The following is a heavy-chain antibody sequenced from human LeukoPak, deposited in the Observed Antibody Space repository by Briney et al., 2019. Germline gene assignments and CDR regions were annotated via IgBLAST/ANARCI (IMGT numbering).Heavy chain of an antibody. CDR2: IYYSGST. CDR3: ARAYGSGSYFLDYYYYYYMDV. J-gene: IGHJ6*03. V-gene: IGHV4-59*08. Sequence: SETLSLTCTVSGGSISSYYWSWIRQPPGKGLEWIGYIYYSGSTNYNPSLKSRVSISVDTSKNQFSLKLNSVTAADTAVYYCARAYGSGSYFLDYYYYYYMDVWGKGTTVTVSS. CDR1: GGSISSYY. D-gene: IGHD3-10*01.